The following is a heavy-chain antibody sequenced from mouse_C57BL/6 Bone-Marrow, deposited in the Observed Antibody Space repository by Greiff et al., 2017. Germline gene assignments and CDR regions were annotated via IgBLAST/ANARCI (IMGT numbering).Heavy chain of an antibody. CDR1: GFSLTSYG. CDR2: IWSGGST. J-gene: IGHJ4*01. V-gene: IGHV2-2*01. D-gene: IGHD4-1*01. Sequence: VQLQQSGPGLVQPSQSLSITCTVSGFSLTSYGVHWVRQSPGKGLEWLGVIWSGGSTDYNAAFISRLSISKDNSKSQVFFKMNSLQADDTAIYYCARNRTGTLYAMDYWGQGTSVTVSS. CDR3: ARNRTGTLYAMDY.